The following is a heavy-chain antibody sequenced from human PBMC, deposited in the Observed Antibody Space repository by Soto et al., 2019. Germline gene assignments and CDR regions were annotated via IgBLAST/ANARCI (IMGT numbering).Heavy chain of an antibody. V-gene: IGHV3-7*05. Sequence: EVQLVESGGGLVQPGGSLRLSCAVSGFTFSNSWLSWVRQAPGKGLEWVANINQDGSDKYYVDSVKGRFTISRDNAKNSLYLKKNSLRAEDTAIYYCARVSPVMPPGYWGQGTLVTVSS. J-gene: IGHJ4*02. CDR2: INQDGSDK. CDR1: GFTFSNSW. CDR3: ARVSPVMPPGY. D-gene: IGHD3-16*01.